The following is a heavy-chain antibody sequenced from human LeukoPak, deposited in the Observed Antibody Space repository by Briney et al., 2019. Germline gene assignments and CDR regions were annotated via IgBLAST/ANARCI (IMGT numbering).Heavy chain of an antibody. D-gene: IGHD4-23*01. CDR1: GFTFSSYS. V-gene: IGHV3-48*04. Sequence: GGSLRLSCAASGFTFSSYSMNWVRQAPGKGLEWVSYISSSSSTIYYADSVKGRFTISRDNAKNSLYLQMNSLRAEDTAVYYCAKGPSTVVTHYYFDYWGQGTLVTVSS. CDR3: AKGPSTVVTHYYFDY. J-gene: IGHJ4*02. CDR2: ISSSSSTI.